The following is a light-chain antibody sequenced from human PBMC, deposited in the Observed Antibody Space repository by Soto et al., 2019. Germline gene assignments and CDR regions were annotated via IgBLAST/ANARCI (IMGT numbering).Light chain of an antibody. CDR2: DVS. CDR3: CSDAGSYTLVV. V-gene: IGLV2-11*01. J-gene: IGLJ2*01. CDR1: SSDVGGYNY. Sequence: QSALTQPRSVSGSPGQSVTISCTGTSSDVGGYNYVSWYQQHPGKAPKLMIYDVSKRPSGVPDRFSGSKSGNTASLTISGLQAEDEADYYCCSDAGSYTLVVFGGGTKVTVL.